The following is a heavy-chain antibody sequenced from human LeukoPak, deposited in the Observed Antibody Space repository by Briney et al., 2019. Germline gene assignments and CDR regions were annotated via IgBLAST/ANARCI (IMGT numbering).Heavy chain of an antibody. CDR3: GGGYSYGYVDY. V-gene: IGHV4-59*01. Sequence: SETLSLTCTVSGGSISSYYWSWIRQPPGKGLEWIGYIYNSGSTNYNPSLKSRVTISVDTSKNQFSLKLSSVTAADTAVYYCGGGYSYGYVDYWGQGTLVTVSS. D-gene: IGHD5-18*01. CDR2: IYNSGST. J-gene: IGHJ4*02. CDR1: GGSISSYY.